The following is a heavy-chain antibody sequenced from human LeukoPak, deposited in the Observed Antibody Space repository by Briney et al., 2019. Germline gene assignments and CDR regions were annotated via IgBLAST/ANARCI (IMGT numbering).Heavy chain of an antibody. J-gene: IGHJ6*02. CDR3: ARDKAVKNYYYGMDV. CDR2: INPSGGST. Sequence: ASVKVSCKASGYTFTSYYMHWVRQAPGPGLEWMGIINPSGGSTSYAQKFQGRVTMIRDTSTSTVYMELSSLRSEDTAVYYCARDKAVKNYYYGMDVWGQGTTVTVSS. CDR1: GYTFTSYY. V-gene: IGHV1-46*01.